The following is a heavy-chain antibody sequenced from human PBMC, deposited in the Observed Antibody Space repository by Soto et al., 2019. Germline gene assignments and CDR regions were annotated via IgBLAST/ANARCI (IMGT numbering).Heavy chain of an antibody. V-gene: IGHV5-10-1*01. J-gene: IGHJ6*02. Sequence: GESLKISCKGSGYSFTSYWISWVRQMPGKGLEWMGRIDPSDSYTNYSPSFQGRVTISADKSISTAYLQWSSLKASDTAMYYCARFPFDYSNYGSPGDFYYGMDVWGQGTTVTVSS. CDR2: IDPSDSYT. CDR3: ARFPFDYSNYGSPGDFYYGMDV. CDR1: GYSFTSYW. D-gene: IGHD4-4*01.